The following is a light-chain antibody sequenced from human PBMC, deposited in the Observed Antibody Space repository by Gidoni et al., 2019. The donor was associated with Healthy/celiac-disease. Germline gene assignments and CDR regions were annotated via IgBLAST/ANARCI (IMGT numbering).Light chain of an antibody. J-gene: IGKJ1*01. CDR1: QSISSW. CDR3: QQYSSYSPT. CDR2: KAS. V-gene: IGKV1-5*03. Sequence: DIQMTQSPSTLSASIGDRVTITCRASQSISSWLAWYQQKPGKAPKLLIYKASSLESGVPSRFSGSGSGTEFTLTISSLQPDDFATYYCQQYSSYSPTFXQXTKVXIK.